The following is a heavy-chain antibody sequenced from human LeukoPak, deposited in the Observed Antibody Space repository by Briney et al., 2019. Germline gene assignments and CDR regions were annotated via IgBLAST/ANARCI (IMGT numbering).Heavy chain of an antibody. CDR3: VDWGFGRSDASTDY. Sequence: SVKVSCKASGGTFSSYVFSWVRQAPGQGLESLGEIAPYFGTTNYAAKFQGRLTFTADQSTSTGFMELRNLRTADTAMYFCVDWGFGRSDASTDYWGQGTLIIVSS. J-gene: IGHJ4*02. V-gene: IGHV1-69*13. CDR1: GGTFSSYV. CDR2: IAPYFGTT. D-gene: IGHD7-27*01.